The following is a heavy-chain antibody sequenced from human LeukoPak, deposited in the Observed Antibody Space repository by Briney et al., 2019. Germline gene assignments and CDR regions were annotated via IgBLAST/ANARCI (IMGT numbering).Heavy chain of an antibody. V-gene: IGHV1-18*04. D-gene: IGHD6-19*01. J-gene: IGHJ4*02. Sequence: ASVKVSCKASGYTFTSYGTSWVRHAPGQGLEWMGWISAYNGNTNYAQKLQGRVTMTTDTPTSTAYMELRSLRSDDTAVYYCARDRHRTYSSGWQTHFDYWGQGTLVTVSS. CDR3: ARDRHRTYSSGWQTHFDY. CDR2: ISAYNGNT. CDR1: GYTFTSYG.